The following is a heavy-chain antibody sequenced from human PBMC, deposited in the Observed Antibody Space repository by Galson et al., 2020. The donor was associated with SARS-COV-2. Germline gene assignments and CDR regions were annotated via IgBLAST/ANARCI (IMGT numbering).Heavy chain of an antibody. CDR2: IYHRGST. V-gene: IGHV4-30-2*01. CDR3: ARAFPGGGNYFDH. D-gene: IGHD3-16*01. Sequence: ASETLSLTCDVSGGSISSGGYSWSWIRQPPGKGLEWIGYIYHRGSTYYNPSLRSRVTVSVDRSKNQVSLQLSSVTAADTAVYYCARAFPGGGNYFDHWGQGTLVTVSS. CDR1: GGSISSGGYS. J-gene: IGHJ4*02.